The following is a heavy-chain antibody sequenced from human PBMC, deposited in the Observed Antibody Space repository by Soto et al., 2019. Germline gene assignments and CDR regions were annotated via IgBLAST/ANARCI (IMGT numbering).Heavy chain of an antibody. CDR3: AKDRLAYCSGDCYPPSYFDY. D-gene: IGHD2-21*02. V-gene: IGHV3-30*18. CDR1: GFTFSSYG. Sequence: QVQLVESGGGVVQPGRSLRLSCAASGFTFSSYGMHWVRQAPGKGLEWVAVISYDGSNKYYADSVKGRFTISRDYSKNTLYLQMNCLTTEDTAVYYCAKDRLAYCSGDCYPPSYFDYWGQGTLVTVSS. CDR2: ISYDGSNK. J-gene: IGHJ4*02.